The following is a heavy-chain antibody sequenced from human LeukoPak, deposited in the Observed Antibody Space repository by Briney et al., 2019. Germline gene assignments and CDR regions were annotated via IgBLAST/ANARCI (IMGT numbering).Heavy chain of an antibody. Sequence: GESLKISCKGSGYSFTSYWIGWVRQMPGKGLEWMGIIYPGDSDTKYSPSFQGQVTISADKSISTAYLQWSSLKASDTAMYYCARGAVTGYVAHLNTFFDYWGQGTLVTASS. V-gene: IGHV5-51*01. CDR2: IYPGDSDT. J-gene: IGHJ4*02. CDR3: ARGAVTGYVAHLNTFFDY. D-gene: IGHD3-9*01. CDR1: GYSFTSYW.